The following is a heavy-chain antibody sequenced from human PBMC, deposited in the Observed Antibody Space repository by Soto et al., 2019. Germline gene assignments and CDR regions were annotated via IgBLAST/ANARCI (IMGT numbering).Heavy chain of an antibody. D-gene: IGHD6-19*01. J-gene: IGHJ6*02. V-gene: IGHV3-30*03. CDR2: MSHDGSHK. Sequence: QVQLVESGGGVVQAGGSLGLSCTASGFTFSTYGMHWVRQAPGKGPEWVAVMSHDGSHKAFLDSVKGRFIISRDNSKNPLHLQMNSLRPDDTEVYYCASLPRSGWDHYYYGMDVWGQGTTVIVSS. CDR3: ASLPRSGWDHYYYGMDV. CDR1: GFTFSTYG.